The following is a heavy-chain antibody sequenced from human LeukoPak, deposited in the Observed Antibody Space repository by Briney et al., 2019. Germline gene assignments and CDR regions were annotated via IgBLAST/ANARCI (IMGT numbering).Heavy chain of an antibody. D-gene: IGHD6-19*01. CDR2: ISGSGGST. J-gene: IGHJ4*02. V-gene: IGHV3-23*01. Sequence: HPGGSLRLSCAASGFTFSSYAMSWVRQAPGKGLEWVSAISGSGGSTYYADSVKGRFTISRDNSKNTLYLQMNSLRAEDTAVYYCAKTYSSGWSRGRDYWGQGTLVTVSS. CDR1: GFTFSSYA. CDR3: AKTYSSGWSRGRDY.